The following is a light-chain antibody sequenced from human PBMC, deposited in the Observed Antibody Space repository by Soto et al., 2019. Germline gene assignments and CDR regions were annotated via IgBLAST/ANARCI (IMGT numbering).Light chain of an antibody. CDR2: GAS. V-gene: IGKV3-20*01. J-gene: IGKJ1*01. CDR1: QSVSSY. Sequence: EIVLTQSPGTLSLSPGERATLSCRASQSVSSYLAWYQQKPGQAPRLLIYGASIRATGIPDRFSGSGSGTGFTLTISRLGPEDFAVYYCQQYGRPSRTFGQGTKVEIK. CDR3: QQYGRPSRT.